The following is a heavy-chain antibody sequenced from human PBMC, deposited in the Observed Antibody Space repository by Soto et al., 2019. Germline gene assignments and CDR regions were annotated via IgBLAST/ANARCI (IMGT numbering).Heavy chain of an antibody. V-gene: IGHV4-4*02. D-gene: IGHD3-10*01. CDR1: GGSISSSNW. J-gene: IGHJ4*02. Sequence: SETLSLTCAVSGGSISSSNWWSWVRQPPGKGLEWIGEIYHSGSTNYNPSLKSRVTISVDKSKNQFSLKLSSVTAADTAVYYCASLNYGSGGDDYWGQGTLVTVSS. CDR3: ASLNYGSGGDDY. CDR2: IYHSGST.